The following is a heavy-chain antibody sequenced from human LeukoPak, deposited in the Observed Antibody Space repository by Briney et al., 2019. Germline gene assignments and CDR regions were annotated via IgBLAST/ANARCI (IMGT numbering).Heavy chain of an antibody. J-gene: IGHJ4*02. CDR2: IHYSGST. D-gene: IGHD2-2*01. Sequence: PSETLSLTCTVSGGSISSGDYYWSWIRQPPGKGLEWIGYIHYSGSTYYNPSLKSRVTISVDTSKNQFSLKLSSVTAADTAVYYCARDSSGYCSSTSCSGWGQGTLVTVSS. CDR3: ARDSSGYCSSTSCSG. V-gene: IGHV4-30-4*08. CDR1: GGSISSGDYY.